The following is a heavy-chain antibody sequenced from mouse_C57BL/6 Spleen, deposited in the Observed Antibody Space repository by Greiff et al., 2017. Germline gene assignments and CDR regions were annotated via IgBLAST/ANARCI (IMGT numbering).Heavy chain of an antibody. D-gene: IGHD1-1*01. CDR2: INPYNGDT. CDR3: ARDYYGSSYGY. CDR1: GYSFTGYF. V-gene: IGHV1-20*01. Sequence: VHVKQSGPELVKPGDSVKISCKASGYSFTGYFMNWVMQSHGKSLEWIGRINPYNGDTFYNQKFKGKATLTVDKSSSTAHMELRSLTSEDSAVYYCARDYYGSSYGYWGQGTTLTVSS. J-gene: IGHJ2*01.